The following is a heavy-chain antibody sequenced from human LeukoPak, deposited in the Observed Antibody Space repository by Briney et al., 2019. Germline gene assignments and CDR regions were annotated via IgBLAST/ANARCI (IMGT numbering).Heavy chain of an antibody. CDR1: GGSFSGYY. J-gene: IGHJ6*03. V-gene: IGHV4-34*01. D-gene: IGHD2-15*01. Sequence: SETLSLTCAVYGGSFSGYYWSWIRQPPGEGLEWIGEINHSGSTNYNPSLKSRVTISVDTSKNQFSLKLSSVTAADTAVYYCARGSGGWSSWAYYYYYYMDVWGKGTTVTVSS. CDR3: ARGSGGWSSWAYYYYYYMDV. CDR2: INHSGST.